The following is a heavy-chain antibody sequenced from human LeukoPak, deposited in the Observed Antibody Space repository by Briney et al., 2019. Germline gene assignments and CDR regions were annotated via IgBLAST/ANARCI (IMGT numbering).Heavy chain of an antibody. V-gene: IGHV3-23*01. J-gene: IGHJ4*02. CDR3: AKEGDYGDYYFDY. D-gene: IGHD4-17*01. CDR2: ISGSGGST. CDR1: GFIFSNYW. Sequence: GGSLRLSCVASGFIFSNYWMSWVRQAPGKGLEWVSGISGSGGSTHYADSVKGRFTISKDNSKNTLYMQMNSLRAEDTAVYYCAKEGDYGDYYFDYWGQGTLVTVSS.